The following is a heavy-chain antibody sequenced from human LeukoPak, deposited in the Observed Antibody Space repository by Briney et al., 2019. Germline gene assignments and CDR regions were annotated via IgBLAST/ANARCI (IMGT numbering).Heavy chain of an antibody. CDR1: GGSVSNNY. CDR2: MYYSGGS. J-gene: IGHJ6*04. D-gene: IGHD3-10*01. V-gene: IGHV4-39*01. CDR3: ARHLLSGNYYYYHMDV. Sequence: PSDTLSLTCSVSGGSVSNNYWGWIRQPPEKGLEWIGAMYYSGGSTYNPSLKTRVTISVDTSKNQFSLRLTSVTAADTAVYYCARHLLSGNYYYYHMDVWGRGTTVTVSS.